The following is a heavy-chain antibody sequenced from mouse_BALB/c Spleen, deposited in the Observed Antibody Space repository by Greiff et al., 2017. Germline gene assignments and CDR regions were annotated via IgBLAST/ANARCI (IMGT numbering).Heavy chain of an antibody. CDR1: GYTFTSYY. Sequence: VQLQQSGPELVKPGASVRISCKASGYTFTSYYIHWVKQRPGQGLEWIGWIYPGNVNTKYNEKFKGKATLTADKSSSTAYMQLSSLTSEDSAVYFCARSGGNYRYFDVWGAGTTVTVSS. CDR2: IYPGNVNT. V-gene: IGHV1S56*01. J-gene: IGHJ1*01. D-gene: IGHD2-1*01. CDR3: ARSGGNYRYFDV.